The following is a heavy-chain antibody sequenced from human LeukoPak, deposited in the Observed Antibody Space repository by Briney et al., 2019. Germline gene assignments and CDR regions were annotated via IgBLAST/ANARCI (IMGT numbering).Heavy chain of an antibody. Sequence: GGSLRLSCAASGFNVSTNYMTWVRQAPGKGLEWVSGIYSGGNTDYADSVKGRFSISRDNSKNTLYLQMNSLRAEDTAVYYCAKGTGDTAYYFDFWGQGVLVTVSS. J-gene: IGHJ4*02. V-gene: IGHV3-66*01. CDR1: GFNVSTNY. D-gene: IGHD7-27*01. CDR2: IYSGGNT. CDR3: AKGTGDTAYYFDF.